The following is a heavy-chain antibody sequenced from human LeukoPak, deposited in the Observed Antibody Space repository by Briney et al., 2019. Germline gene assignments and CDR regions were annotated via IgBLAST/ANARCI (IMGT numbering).Heavy chain of an antibody. CDR3: ARVSYDILTGYLSPYDYYYGMDV. V-gene: IGHV7-4-1*02. Sequence: GASVKVSCKASGYTFTSYAMNWVRQAPGQGLEWMGWINTNTGNPTYAQGFTGRFVFSLDTSVSTAYPQISSLKAEDTAVYYCARVSYDILTGYLSPYDYYYGMDVWGQGTTVTVSS. CDR2: INTNTGNP. J-gene: IGHJ6*02. CDR1: GYTFTSYA. D-gene: IGHD3-9*01.